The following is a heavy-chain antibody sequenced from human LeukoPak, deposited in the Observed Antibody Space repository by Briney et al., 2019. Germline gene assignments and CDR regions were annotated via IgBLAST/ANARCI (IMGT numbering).Heavy chain of an antibody. CDR2: INWNGGST. CDR1: GYTFDDYG. V-gene: IGHV3-20*04. CDR3: ARDTSGYYFSNWFDP. J-gene: IGHJ5*02. D-gene: IGHD3-22*01. Sequence: GGSLRLSCAASGYTFDDYGMSWVRQSPGEGRERGSGINWNGGSTGYADSVKGRFTTSRDNAKNYLYLQMNSLRAEDTALYYCARDTSGYYFSNWFDPWGQGTLVTVSS.